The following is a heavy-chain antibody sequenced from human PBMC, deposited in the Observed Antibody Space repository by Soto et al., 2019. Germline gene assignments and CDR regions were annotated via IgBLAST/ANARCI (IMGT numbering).Heavy chain of an antibody. V-gene: IGHV1-18*01. Sequence: GASVKVSCKASGYTFTSYGISWMRQAPGQGLEWMGWISAYNGNTNYAQKLQGRVTMTTDTSTSTAYMELRSLRAEDTAVYYCARASPKLRYFDPTPFDYWGQGTLVTVSS. J-gene: IGHJ4*02. CDR1: GYTFTSYG. D-gene: IGHD3-9*01. CDR3: ARASPKLRYFDPTPFDY. CDR2: ISAYNGNT.